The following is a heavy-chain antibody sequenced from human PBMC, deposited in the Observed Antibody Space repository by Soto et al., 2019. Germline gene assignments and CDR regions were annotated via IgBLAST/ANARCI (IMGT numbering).Heavy chain of an antibody. V-gene: IGHV3-30*03. CDR2: ISRDGGTK. Sequence: GGSLRLSCAVSGFTVSTYGMHWVRQAPGKGLEWVAVISRDGGTKCYADSVKGRFTISRDNSRNTLFLEMNSLRGDDMAVYYCTGEVASGYWGQGTLVTVSS. CDR3: TGEVASGY. D-gene: IGHD2-8*02. J-gene: IGHJ4*02. CDR1: GFTVSTYG.